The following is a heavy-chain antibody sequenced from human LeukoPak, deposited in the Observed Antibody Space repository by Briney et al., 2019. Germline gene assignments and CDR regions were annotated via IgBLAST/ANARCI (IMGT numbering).Heavy chain of an antibody. V-gene: IGHV5-51*01. Sequence: GESLKISCKGSGYRFTNYWIAWVRQMPGKGLEWMGVIYPGDSDTRYSPSFQGQVTISADKSINTAYLQWSSLKASDTAMYYCARQGWFGELWVDYWGQGTLVTVSS. CDR1: GYRFTNYW. CDR2: IYPGDSDT. D-gene: IGHD3-10*01. J-gene: IGHJ4*02. CDR3: ARQGWFGELWVDY.